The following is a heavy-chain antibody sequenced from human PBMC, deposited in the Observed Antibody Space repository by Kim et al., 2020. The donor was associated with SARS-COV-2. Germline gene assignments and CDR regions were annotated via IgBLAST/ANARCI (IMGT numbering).Heavy chain of an antibody. Sequence: GGSLRLSCAASGFSFGSYAMSWVRQAPGKGLEWVSAISGGGGSTHYADSVKGRFTISRDNSKITLYLQMDSRRADAAAGYFCAKDKAAGTVSYFYGMDVWGHGTTVTVSS. J-gene: IGHJ6*02. CDR2: ISGGGGST. CDR1: GFSFGSYA. CDR3: AKDKAAGTVSYFYGMDV. V-gene: IGHV3-23*01. D-gene: IGHD6-13*01.